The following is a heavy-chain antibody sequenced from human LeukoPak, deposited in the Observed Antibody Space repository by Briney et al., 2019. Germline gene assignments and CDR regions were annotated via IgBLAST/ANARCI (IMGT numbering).Heavy chain of an antibody. CDR1: GFTFSSYG. V-gene: IGHV3-33*01. CDR3: ARGAIQGFFFDY. Sequence: GGSLRLSCAASGFTFSSYGMHWVRQAPGKGLEWVAVIWYDGSNKYYADSVKGRFTISRDNSKNTLYLQMNSLRAEDTAVYYCARGAIQGFFFDYWGQGTLVTVSS. J-gene: IGHJ4*02. D-gene: IGHD2-21*01. CDR2: IWYDGSNK.